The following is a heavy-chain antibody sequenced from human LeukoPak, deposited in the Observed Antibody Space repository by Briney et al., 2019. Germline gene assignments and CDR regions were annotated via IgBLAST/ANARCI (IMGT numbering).Heavy chain of an antibody. V-gene: IGHV3-33*01. Sequence: GGSLRLSCAASGFTFSSYGMHWVRQAPGKGLEWVAVIWYDGSNKYYADSVKGRFTISRDNSKNTLYLQMNSLRAEDTAVYYCARTRLRWAPYGMDVLGQGTTVTVSS. CDR3: ARTRLRWAPYGMDV. CDR2: IWYDGSNK. D-gene: IGHD4-23*01. J-gene: IGHJ6*02. CDR1: GFTFSSYG.